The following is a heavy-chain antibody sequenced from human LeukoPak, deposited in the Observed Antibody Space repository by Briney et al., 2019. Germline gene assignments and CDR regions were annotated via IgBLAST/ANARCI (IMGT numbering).Heavy chain of an antibody. Sequence: GESLKISCKGSGYSFTSYWIGWVRQMPGKGLEWMGIIYPGDSDTRYSPSFQGQVTISADKSISTAYLQWSSLKASDTAMYYCARGDYYDSSGYYYRAFDIWGQGTMVTVSS. CDR1: GYSFTSYW. J-gene: IGHJ3*02. D-gene: IGHD3-22*01. V-gene: IGHV5-51*01. CDR3: ARGDYYDSSGYYYRAFDI. CDR2: IYPGDSDT.